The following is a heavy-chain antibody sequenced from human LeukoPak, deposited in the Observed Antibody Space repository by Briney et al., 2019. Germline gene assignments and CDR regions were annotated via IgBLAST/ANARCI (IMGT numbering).Heavy chain of an antibody. CDR2: IIPIFGTA. D-gene: IGHD2-2*01. J-gene: IGHJ5*02. CDR1: GYTFTSYG. V-gene: IGHV1-69*13. Sequence: SVKVSCKASGYTFTSYGISWVRQAPGQGLEWMGGIIPIFGTANYAQKFQGRVTITVDESTSTAYMELSSLRSEDTAVYYCAREPSALGYCSSTSCPRWFDPWGQGTLVTVSS. CDR3: AREPSALGYCSSTSCPRWFDP.